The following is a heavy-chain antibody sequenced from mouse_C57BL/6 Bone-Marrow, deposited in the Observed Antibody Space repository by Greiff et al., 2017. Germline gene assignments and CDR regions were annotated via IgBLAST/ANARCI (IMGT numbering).Heavy chain of an antibody. CDR3: ARPYYSNYWYFDV. CDR2: IYPGSGST. D-gene: IGHD2-5*01. CDR1: GYTFTSYW. V-gene: IGHV1-55*01. J-gene: IGHJ1*03. Sequence: VQLQQSGAELVKPGASVKMSCKASGYTFTSYWITWVKQRPGQGLEWIGDIYPGSGSTNYNEKFKSKATLTVDTSSSTADMQLSSLTSEDSAVYYCARPYYSNYWYFDVWGTGTTVTGSS.